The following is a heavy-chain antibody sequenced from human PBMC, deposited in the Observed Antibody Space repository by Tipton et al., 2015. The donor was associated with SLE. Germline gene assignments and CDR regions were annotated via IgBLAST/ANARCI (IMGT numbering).Heavy chain of an antibody. Sequence: SLRLSCAASGFTFSSYGMHWVRQAPGKGLEWVAVISYDGSNKYYADSVKGRFTISRDNSKNTLYLQMNSLRAEDTAVYYCAKARSGSPHYYYYGMDVWGQGTTVTVSS. D-gene: IGHD3-3*01. J-gene: IGHJ6*02. CDR1: GFTFSSYG. CDR3: AKARSGSPHYYYYGMDV. V-gene: IGHV3-30*18. CDR2: ISYDGSNK.